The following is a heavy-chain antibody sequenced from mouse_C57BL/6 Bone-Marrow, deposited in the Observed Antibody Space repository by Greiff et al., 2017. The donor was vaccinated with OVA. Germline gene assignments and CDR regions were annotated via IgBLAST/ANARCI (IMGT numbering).Heavy chain of an antibody. J-gene: IGHJ2*01. CDR3: AISYYSNTGYFDY. Sequence: VQLKESGGGLVKPGGSLKLSCAASGFTFSSYTMSWVRQTPEKRLEWVATISGGGGNTYYPDSVKGRFTISRDNAKNTLYLQMSSLRSEDTALYYCAISYYSNTGYFDYWGQGTTLTVSS. D-gene: IGHD2-5*01. CDR2: ISGGGGNT. V-gene: IGHV5-9*01. CDR1: GFTFSSYT.